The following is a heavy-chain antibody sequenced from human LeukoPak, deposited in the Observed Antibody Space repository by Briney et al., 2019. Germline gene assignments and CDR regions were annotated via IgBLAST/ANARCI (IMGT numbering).Heavy chain of an antibody. CDR3: ARQLTTLRGFDI. CDR2: IYPGDSDT. CDR1: GFTFTTSW. Sequence: GESLKISCQGSGFTFTTSWIGWGRQLPGKGLEGMGNIYPGDSDTRYSPSFQGQVTISADKSINTAYLQWTSLKASDTAMYYCARQLTTLRGFDIWGQGTMVTASS. D-gene: IGHD4-11*01. V-gene: IGHV5-51*01. J-gene: IGHJ3*02.